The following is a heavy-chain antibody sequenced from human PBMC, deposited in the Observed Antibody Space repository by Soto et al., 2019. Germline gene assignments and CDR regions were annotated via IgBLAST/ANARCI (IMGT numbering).Heavy chain of an antibody. CDR3: AKDRALLRFLEWLLDDAFDI. Sequence: QVQLVESGGGVVQPGRSLRLSCAASGFTFSSYGMHWVRQAPGKGLEWVAVISYDGSNKYYADSVKGRFTISRDNSKNTLYLQMNSLRAEDTAVYYCAKDRALLRFLEWLLDDAFDIWGQWTMVTVSS. D-gene: IGHD3-3*01. V-gene: IGHV3-30*18. J-gene: IGHJ3*02. CDR2: ISYDGSNK. CDR1: GFTFSSYG.